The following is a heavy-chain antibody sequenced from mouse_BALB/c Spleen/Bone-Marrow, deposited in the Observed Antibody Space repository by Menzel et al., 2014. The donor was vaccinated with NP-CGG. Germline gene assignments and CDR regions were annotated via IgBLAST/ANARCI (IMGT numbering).Heavy chain of an antibody. Sequence: EVQLQQSGAELVMPGAPVKLSCTVSGFNIKDTYMHWVKQRPQQGLDWIGRIDPASDYSQYDPRFQGKATITADTSSNTAYLQLSSLTSEDTAVYFCASLTGTFDYWGQGTTLTVSS. CDR3: ASLTGTFDY. J-gene: IGHJ2*01. CDR1: GFNIKDTY. D-gene: IGHD4-1*01. CDR2: IDPASDYS. V-gene: IGHV14-3*02.